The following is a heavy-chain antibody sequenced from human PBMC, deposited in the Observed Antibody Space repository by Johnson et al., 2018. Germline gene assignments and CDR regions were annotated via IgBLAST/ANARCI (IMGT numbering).Heavy chain of an antibody. D-gene: IGHD3-3*01. Sequence: QVQLVESGGGVVQPGRSLRLSCAASGFTFSSYGMHWVRQAPGKGLEWVAVISYDGSNKYYADSVKGRFTISRDNSKNTLYLQMNSLRAEDTAVYYCAKAGPYYDFWSGYYNEYFQHWGQGTLVTVSS. CDR1: GFTFSSYG. J-gene: IGHJ1*01. V-gene: IGHV3-30*18. CDR2: ISYDGSNK. CDR3: AKAGPYYDFWSGYYNEYFQH.